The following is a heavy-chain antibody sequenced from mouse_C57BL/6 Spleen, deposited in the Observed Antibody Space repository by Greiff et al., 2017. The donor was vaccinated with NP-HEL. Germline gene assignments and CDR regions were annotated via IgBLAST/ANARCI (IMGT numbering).Heavy chain of an antibody. CDR3: ARGYYGSSYRAFAY. CDR2: INPYNGGT. D-gene: IGHD1-1*01. Sequence: EVQLQQSGPVLVKPGASVKMSCKASGYTFTDYYMNWVKQSHGKSLEWIGVINPYNGGTSYNQKFKGKATLTVDKSSSTAYMELNSLTSEDSAFYYCARGYYGSSYRAFAYWGQGTLVTVSA. J-gene: IGHJ3*01. CDR1: GYTFTDYY. V-gene: IGHV1-19*01.